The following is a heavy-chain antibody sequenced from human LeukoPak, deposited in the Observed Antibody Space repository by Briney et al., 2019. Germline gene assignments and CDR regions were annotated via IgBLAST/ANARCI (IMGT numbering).Heavy chain of an antibody. CDR3: ASLGFGDHYFDF. V-gene: IGHV1-2*02. D-gene: IGHD3-10*01. CDR2: INPNSGGT. CDR1: GYTFTGYY. J-gene: IGHJ4*02. Sequence: ASVKVSCKASGYTFTGYYMHWVRQAPGQGLEWMGWINPNSGGTNYAQKFQGRVTMTRDTSIGTAYMELSRLRSDDTAAYYCASLGFGDHYFDFWGQGTLVTVSS.